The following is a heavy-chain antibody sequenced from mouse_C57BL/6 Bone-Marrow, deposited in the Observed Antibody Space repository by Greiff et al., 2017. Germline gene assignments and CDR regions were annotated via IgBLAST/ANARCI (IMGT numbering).Heavy chain of an antibody. V-gene: IGHV5-4*01. Sequence: EVKVVESGGGLVKPGGSLKLSCAASGFTFSSYAMSWVRPTPEKRLEWVETISDGGSYTYYPDNVQGRFTISRDNAKNNLYLQMSHLKSEDTAMYYCARDYDYVYYAMDYWGQGTSVTVSS. J-gene: IGHJ4*01. CDR1: GFTFSSYA. CDR3: ARDYDYVYYAMDY. CDR2: ISDGGSYT. D-gene: IGHD2-4*01.